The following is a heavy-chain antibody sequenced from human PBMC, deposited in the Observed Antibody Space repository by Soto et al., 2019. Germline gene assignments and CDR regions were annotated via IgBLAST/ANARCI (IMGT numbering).Heavy chain of an antibody. CDR3: ARDSPYYDSSGYYFDY. V-gene: IGHV4-4*07. Sequence: SETLSLTCTVSGGSISSYYWSWIRQPAGKGLEWIGRIYTSGSTNYNPSLKGRVTMSVDTSKNQFSLKLSSVTAADTAVYYCARDSPYYDSSGYYFDYWGQGTLVTVSS. CDR1: GGSISSYY. J-gene: IGHJ4*02. D-gene: IGHD3-22*01. CDR2: IYTSGST.